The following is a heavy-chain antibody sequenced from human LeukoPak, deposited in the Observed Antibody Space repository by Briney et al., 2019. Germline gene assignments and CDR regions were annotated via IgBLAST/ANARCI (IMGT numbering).Heavy chain of an antibody. CDR3: ARRKYQMLGVFDI. J-gene: IGHJ3*02. D-gene: IGHD2-2*01. CDR1: GYSFTSYW. Sequence: GESLKISCKGSGYSFTSYWIGWVRQMPGKGLEWMGSIYPGDSDTRYSPSFQGQVTLSADKSISTAFLQWSSLKASDTALYYCARRKYQMLGVFDIWGQGTMVTVSS. V-gene: IGHV5-51*01. CDR2: IYPGDSDT.